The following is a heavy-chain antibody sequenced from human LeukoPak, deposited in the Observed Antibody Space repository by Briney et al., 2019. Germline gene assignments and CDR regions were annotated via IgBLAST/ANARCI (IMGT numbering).Heavy chain of an antibody. CDR2: IYYSGST. D-gene: IGHD6-13*01. CDR1: GGSISSSSYY. J-gene: IGHJ4*02. V-gene: IGHV4-39*01. CDR3: ARHLRIDAAGPDY. Sequence: PSETLSLTCFVSGGSISSSSYYWGWIRQPPGKGLEWIGSIYYSGSTYYNPSLKSRATISADTSKNQFSLKLSSVTAADTAVCYCARHLRIDAAGPDYWGQGTLVTVSS.